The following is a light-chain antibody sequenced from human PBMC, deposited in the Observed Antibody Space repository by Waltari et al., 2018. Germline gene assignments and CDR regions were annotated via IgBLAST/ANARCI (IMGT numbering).Light chain of an antibody. CDR2: MNS. CDR1: QSLLHSNGRNY. CDR3: MQALQTPYT. Sequence: DIVMTQSPLSLPVTPGEPASISCRSSQSLLHSNGRNYLDWYLQKPGQSPQLLIYMNSNQASGVPDRFSGSGSGTSFTLKISRVEAEDVGVYYCMQALQTPYTFGQGTKLEIK. J-gene: IGKJ2*01. V-gene: IGKV2-28*01.